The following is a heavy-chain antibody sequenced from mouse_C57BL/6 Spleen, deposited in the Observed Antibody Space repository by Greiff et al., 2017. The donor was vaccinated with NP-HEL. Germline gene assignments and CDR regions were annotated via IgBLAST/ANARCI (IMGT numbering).Heavy chain of an antibody. CDR3: ARCDVSSPFDF. CDR1: GYAFSSSW. J-gene: IGHJ2*01. Sequence: QVQLQQSGPELVKPGASVKISCKASGYAFSSSWMNWVKQRPGKGLEWIGRIYPGDGDTNYNGKFKGKATLTADKSSSTAYMQLSSLTSEDSAVYFCARCDVSSPFDFWGQGTTLTVSS. D-gene: IGHD1-1*01. V-gene: IGHV1-82*01. CDR2: IYPGDGDT.